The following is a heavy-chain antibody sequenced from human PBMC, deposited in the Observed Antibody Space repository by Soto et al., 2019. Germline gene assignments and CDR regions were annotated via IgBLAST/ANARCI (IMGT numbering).Heavy chain of an antibody. CDR1: GGSISSSSYY. D-gene: IGHD6-13*01. J-gene: IGHJ5*02. V-gene: IGHV4-39*01. Sequence: SETVSLTCTVSGGSISSSSYYWGWIRQPPGKGLEWIGSIYYSGSTYYNPSLKSRVTISVDTSKNQFSLKLSSVTAADTAVYYCARHFCSSSWYCNWFDPWGQGTLVTAPQ. CDR3: ARHFCSSSWYCNWFDP. CDR2: IYYSGST.